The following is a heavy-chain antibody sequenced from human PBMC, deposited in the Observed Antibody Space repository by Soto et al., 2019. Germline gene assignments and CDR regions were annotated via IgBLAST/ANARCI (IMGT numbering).Heavy chain of an antibody. V-gene: IGHV1-69*01. CDR2: LIPIFGTA. D-gene: IGHD3-22*01. CDR1: GGTFSSYA. J-gene: IGHJ3*02. Sequence: QVQLVQSGAEVKKPGSSVKVSCKASGGTFSSYAISWVRQAPGQGLRWMGGLIPIFGTANYAQKFQGRVTITADESTSTAYMELSSLRSEDTAVYYCARDPSYYYDSSGYYPTDAFDIWGQGTMVTVSS. CDR3: ARDPSYYYDSSGYYPTDAFDI.